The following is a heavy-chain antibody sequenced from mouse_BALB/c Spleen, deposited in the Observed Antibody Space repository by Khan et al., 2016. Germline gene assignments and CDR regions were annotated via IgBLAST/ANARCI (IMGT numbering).Heavy chain of an antibody. Sequence: QVQLQQSGPELKKPGETVKISCKASGYTFTNYGMNWVKQAPGKGLKWMGWINTYTGEPTYADDFKGRFAFSLETSASTAYLQINNLKNEDTATXFCARWLLRYYAMDYWGQGTSVTVSS. J-gene: IGHJ4*01. V-gene: IGHV9-3-1*01. CDR1: GYTFTNYG. D-gene: IGHD2-3*01. CDR3: ARWLLRYYAMDY. CDR2: INTYTGEP.